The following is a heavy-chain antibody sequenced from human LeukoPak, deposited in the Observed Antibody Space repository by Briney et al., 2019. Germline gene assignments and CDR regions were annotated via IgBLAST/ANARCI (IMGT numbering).Heavy chain of an antibody. CDR2: IYYSGST. J-gene: IGHJ4*02. CDR1: GGSFSGYY. D-gene: IGHD3-9*01. CDR3: ARDYDILTGSSAVDY. Sequence: PSETLSLTCAVYGGSFSGYYWSWIRQPPGKGLEWIGSIYYSGSTYYNPSLKSRVTISVDTSKNQFSLKLSSVTAADTAVYYCARDYDILTGSSAVDYWGQGTLVTVSS. V-gene: IGHV4-34*01.